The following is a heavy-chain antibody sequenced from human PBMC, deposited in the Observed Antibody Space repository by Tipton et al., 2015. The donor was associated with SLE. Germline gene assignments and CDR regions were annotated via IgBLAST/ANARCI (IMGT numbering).Heavy chain of an antibody. J-gene: IGHJ4*02. CDR2: INYNGST. CDR1: GGSVSDYY. Sequence: TLSLTCTVSGGSVSDYYWSWIRQPPGKGLEWIGHINYNGSTNYNPSLKSQVTISVDTSKNQFSLKLSSVTAADTAVYYCARVPPPFDYWGQGTLVTVSS. CDR3: ARVPPPFDY. V-gene: IGHV4-59*08.